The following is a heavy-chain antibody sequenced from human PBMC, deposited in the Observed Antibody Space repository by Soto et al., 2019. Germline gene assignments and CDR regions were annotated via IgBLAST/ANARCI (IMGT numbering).Heavy chain of an antibody. V-gene: IGHV1-3*01. CDR2: LNAGNGNT. J-gene: IGHJ4*02. CDR3: ARPRGNFIEVAPGDY. Sequence: QVQLVQSGAEVKKPGASVKVSCKASGYTFTSYAMPWVRQAPGQRLEWMGWLNAGNGNTKYSQKFQGRVTITRDTSASTAYMELSSLRSEDTAVYYCARPRGNFIEVAPGDYWGQGTLVTVSS. D-gene: IGHD6-19*01. CDR1: GYTFTSYA.